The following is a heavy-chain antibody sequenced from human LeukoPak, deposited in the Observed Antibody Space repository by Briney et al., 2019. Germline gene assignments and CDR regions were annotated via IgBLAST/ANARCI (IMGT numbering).Heavy chain of an antibody. CDR2: ISSSSSYI. D-gene: IGHD4-11*01. J-gene: IGHJ4*02. CDR3: ARDRGDYNYLDY. V-gene: IGHV3-21*01. Sequence: GGSLRLSCAASGFTFSSYSMNWVRQAPGKGLEWVSSISSSSSYIYYGDSVKGRFTISRDNAKNSLYLQMNSLTAEDTAVYYCARDRGDYNYLDYWGQGTLVTVSS. CDR1: GFTFSSYS.